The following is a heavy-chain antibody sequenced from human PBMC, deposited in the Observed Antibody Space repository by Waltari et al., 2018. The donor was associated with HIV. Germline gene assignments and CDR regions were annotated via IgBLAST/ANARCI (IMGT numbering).Heavy chain of an antibody. CDR3: ARGRVTFRVARGLILRSAFY. J-gene: IGHJ4*02. D-gene: IGHD3-10*01. CDR1: GGPFRGYH. V-gene: IGHV4-34*02. Sequence: QVQLQQWGAGLLKPSETLSLTCLYGGPFRGYHWNCLRQSPGKGLEWIGEVDQSGSVNSNPSLKSRVTISVDTSKTHFSLKLTSVTAADTAVYYCARGRVTFRVARGLILRSAFYWGPGTAVTVSS. CDR2: VDQSGSV.